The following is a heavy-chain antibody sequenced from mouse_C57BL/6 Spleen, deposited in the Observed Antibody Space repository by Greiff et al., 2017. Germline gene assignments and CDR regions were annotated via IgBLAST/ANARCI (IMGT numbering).Heavy chain of an antibody. CDR2: IDPSDSET. CDR1: GYTFTSYW. CDR3: ARFGLYAMDY. Sequence: QVHVKQPGAELVRPGSSVKLSCKASGYTFTSYWMHWVKQRPIQGLEWIGNIDPSDSETHYNQKFKDKATLTVDKSSSTAYMQLSSLTSEDSAVYYCARFGLYAMDYWGQGTSVTVSS. V-gene: IGHV1-52*01. J-gene: IGHJ4*01. D-gene: IGHD3-1*01.